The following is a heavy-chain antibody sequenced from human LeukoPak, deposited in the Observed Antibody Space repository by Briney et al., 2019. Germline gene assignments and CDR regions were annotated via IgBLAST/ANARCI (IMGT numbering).Heavy chain of an antibody. J-gene: IGHJ4*02. CDR3: AKDILTGTAGPLDY. CDR1: GFTVSSNY. V-gene: IGHV3-23*01. CDR2: ISGSGGST. D-gene: IGHD3-9*01. Sequence: GGSLRLSCAASGFTVSSNYMSWVRQAPGKGLEWVSAISGSGGSTYYADSVKGRFTISRDNSKSTLYLQMNSLRAEDTAVYYCAKDILTGTAGPLDYWGQGTLVTVSS.